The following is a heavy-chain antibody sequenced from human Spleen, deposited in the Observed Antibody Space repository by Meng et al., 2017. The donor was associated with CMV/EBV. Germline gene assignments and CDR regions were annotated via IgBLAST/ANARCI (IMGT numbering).Heavy chain of an antibody. CDR1: GGSISSSSYY. V-gene: IGHV4-39*07. CDR2: IYYSGST. CDR3: ARVTELIGYYDSSGYHNYYFDY. D-gene: IGHD3-22*01. Sequence: SETLSLTCTVSGGSISSSSYYWGWIRQPPGKGLEWIGSIYYSGSTYYNPSLKSRVTISVDTSKNQCSLKLSSVTAADTAVYYCARVTELIGYYDSSGYHNYYFDYWGQGTLVTVSS. J-gene: IGHJ4*02.